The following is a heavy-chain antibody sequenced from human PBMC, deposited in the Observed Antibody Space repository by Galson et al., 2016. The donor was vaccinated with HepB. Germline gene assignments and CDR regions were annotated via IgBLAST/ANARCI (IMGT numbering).Heavy chain of an antibody. V-gene: IGHV4-61*01. Sequence: TLSLTCTVSSGSVSSASHYWSWVRQPTGKGLEWIGYISDSESTNYNPSLKGRVTISLDRSKNQFSLRLNSVIAADTAVYYCAKDEGFYNGMDFWGQGTTVTVSS. D-gene: IGHD2-2*02. J-gene: IGHJ6*02. CDR2: ISDSEST. CDR3: AKDEGFYNGMDF. CDR1: SGSVSSASHY.